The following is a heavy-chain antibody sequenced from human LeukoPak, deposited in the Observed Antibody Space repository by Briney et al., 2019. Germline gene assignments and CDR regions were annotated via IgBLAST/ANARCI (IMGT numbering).Heavy chain of an antibody. CDR1: GFTFSGYW. D-gene: IGHD6-13*01. CDR2: INQDGSEK. J-gene: IGHJ1*01. CDR3: ARESTAGYNSSWYGFRN. V-gene: IGHV3-7*01. Sequence: GGSLRLSCAASGFTFSGYWMSWVRQAPGKGLEGVANINQDGSEKYYVDSVKGRFTISRDNAKNSLFLQMGSLRVEDTAVYYCARESTAGYNSSWYGFRNWGQGTLVSVSS.